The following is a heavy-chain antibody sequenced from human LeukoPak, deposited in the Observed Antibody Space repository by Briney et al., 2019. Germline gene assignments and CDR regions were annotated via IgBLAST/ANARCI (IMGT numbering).Heavy chain of an antibody. V-gene: IGHV4-39*01. CDR1: GGSISSSSYY. D-gene: IGHD3-16*01. CDR2: IYYSGST. Sequence: PSVTLSLTCTVSGGSISSSSYYWGWIRQPPGKGLEWIGSIYYSGSTYYNPSLKSRVTVSVDTSKNQFSLNLSSVTAADTAVYYCVRGSTLRHYQYWGQGTLVTVSS. J-gene: IGHJ4*02. CDR3: VRGSTLRHYQY.